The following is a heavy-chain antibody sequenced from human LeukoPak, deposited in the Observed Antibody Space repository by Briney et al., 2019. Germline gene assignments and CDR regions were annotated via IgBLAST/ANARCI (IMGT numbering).Heavy chain of an antibody. CDR1: GFTFSSYS. Sequence: AGGSLRLSCAASGFTFSSYSMNWVRQAPGKGLEWVSSISSSSSYIYYADSVKGRFTISRDNAKSSLYLQMNSLRAEDTAVYYCARVVVAVAGPIDYWGQGTLVTVSS. CDR3: ARVVVAVAGPIDY. D-gene: IGHD6-19*01. CDR2: ISSSSSYI. V-gene: IGHV3-21*01. J-gene: IGHJ4*02.